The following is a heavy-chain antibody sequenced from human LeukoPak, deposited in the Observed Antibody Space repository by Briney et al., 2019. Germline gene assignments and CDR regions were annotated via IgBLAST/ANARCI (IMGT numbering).Heavy chain of an antibody. J-gene: IGHJ4*02. Sequence: GGSLRLSCAASGFTFSSYGMHWVRQAPGKGLEWVAFIRYDGSNKYYADSVKGRFTISRDNSKNTLYLQMNSLRAEDTAVYYCAKDLKYYYDSSGYYGGVDYWGQGTLVTVSS. D-gene: IGHD3-22*01. CDR2: IRYDGSNK. CDR1: GFTFSSYG. CDR3: AKDLKYYYDSSGYYGGVDY. V-gene: IGHV3-30*02.